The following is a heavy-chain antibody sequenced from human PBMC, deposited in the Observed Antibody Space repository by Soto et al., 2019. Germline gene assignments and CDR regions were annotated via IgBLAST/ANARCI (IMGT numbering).Heavy chain of an antibody. Sequence: QVQLQESGPGLVKPSETLSLTCTVSGGSVSSGSYYWSWIRQPPGKGLEWIGYIYYSGSTNYNPSLKSRVTISVDTSKNQFSLKLSSVTAADTAVYYCAREEILRDYYDSSGYLDYYGMDVWGQGTTVTVSS. CDR3: AREEILRDYYDSSGYLDYYGMDV. CDR1: GGSVSSGSYY. D-gene: IGHD3-22*01. J-gene: IGHJ6*02. CDR2: IYYSGST. V-gene: IGHV4-61*01.